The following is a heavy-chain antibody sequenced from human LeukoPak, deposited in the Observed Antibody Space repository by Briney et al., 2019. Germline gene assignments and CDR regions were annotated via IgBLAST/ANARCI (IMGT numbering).Heavy chain of an antibody. CDR1: GGSISRYY. CDR3: ARTTEGGYTYDYFYYYYMDV. Sequence: SSETLSLTCTVSGGSISRYYWSWIRQPPGKGLEWIGYIYYSGSTNYNPSLKSRVTISVDTSKKQFPLELSAVTAADTAVYYCARTTEGGYTYDYFYYYYMDVWGKGTTVTISS. CDR2: IYYSGST. V-gene: IGHV4-59*01. J-gene: IGHJ6*03. D-gene: IGHD5-18*01.